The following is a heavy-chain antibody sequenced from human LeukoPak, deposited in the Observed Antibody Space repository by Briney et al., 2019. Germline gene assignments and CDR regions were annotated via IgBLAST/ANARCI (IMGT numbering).Heavy chain of an antibody. J-gene: IGHJ6*03. CDR1: GSTFTTYD. D-gene: IGHD6-6*01. CDR2: MNPNSGNT. Sequence: ASVKVSCKASGSTFTTYDINWVRQATGQGLEWMGWMNPNSGNTGCAQKFQGRVTMTRNTSISTAYMELSSLRSEDTAVYYCAREGYSSSYYYMDVWGKGTTVTVSS. CDR3: AREGYSSSYYYMDV. V-gene: IGHV1-8*01.